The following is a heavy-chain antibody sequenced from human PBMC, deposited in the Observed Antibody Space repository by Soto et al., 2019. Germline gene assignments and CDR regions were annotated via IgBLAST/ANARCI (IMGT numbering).Heavy chain of an antibody. CDR1: GFTFSSYA. Sequence: QVQLVESGGGVVQPGRSLRLSCAASGFTFSSYAMHWVRQAPGKGLEWVAVISYDGSNKYYADSVKGRFTISRDNSKNTLYLQMNSLRAEDTAVYYCAREPPLATEVAFDIWGQGTMVTVSS. J-gene: IGHJ3*02. D-gene: IGHD1-1*01. CDR3: AREPPLATEVAFDI. CDR2: ISYDGSNK. V-gene: IGHV3-30-3*01.